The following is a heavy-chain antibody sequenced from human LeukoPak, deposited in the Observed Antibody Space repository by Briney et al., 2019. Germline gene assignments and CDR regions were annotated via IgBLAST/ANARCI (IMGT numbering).Heavy chain of an antibody. J-gene: IGHJ4*02. Sequence: SETLSLNCTVSGGSISSSSYYWGWIRQPPGKGLEWIGSIYYSGSTYYNPSLKSRVTISVDTSKNQFSLKLSSVTAADTAVYYCARSITMVRGVIITQGLDDYWGQGTLVTVSS. V-gene: IGHV4-39*01. D-gene: IGHD3-10*01. CDR1: GGSISSSSYY. CDR2: IYYSGST. CDR3: ARSITMVRGVIITQGLDDY.